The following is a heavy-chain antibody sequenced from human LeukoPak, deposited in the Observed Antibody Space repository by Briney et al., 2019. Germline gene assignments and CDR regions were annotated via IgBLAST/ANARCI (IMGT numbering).Heavy chain of an antibody. J-gene: IGHJ5*02. CDR2: INTVASYI. Sequence: GGSLRLTCAASGFTFSSFSMNWVRQAPGKGLEWVSSINTVASYIYYADSVRGRITISRHNAKNSLYLQMNSLRAEDTGVYYCARLRRNGDSGGLPSYYETSGEGAPGTVSS. CDR3: ARLRRNGDSGGLPSYYET. D-gene: IGHD2-15*01. V-gene: IGHV3-21*01. CDR1: GFTFSSFS.